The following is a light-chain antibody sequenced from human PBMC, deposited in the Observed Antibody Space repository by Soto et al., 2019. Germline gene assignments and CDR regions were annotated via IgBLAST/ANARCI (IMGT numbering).Light chain of an antibody. CDR2: EAS. J-gene: IGKJ5*01. V-gene: IGKV1-12*01. Sequence: DIQMTQSPSSVSASVVDRVTITCRASQAISNWLVWYQHKPGKTPKLLIYEASTLQSGVPSRFSATASGTDFTPTISSLQPEDAATYYCQQGSSFPLTFGQGTRLEIK. CDR1: QAISNW. CDR3: QQGSSFPLT.